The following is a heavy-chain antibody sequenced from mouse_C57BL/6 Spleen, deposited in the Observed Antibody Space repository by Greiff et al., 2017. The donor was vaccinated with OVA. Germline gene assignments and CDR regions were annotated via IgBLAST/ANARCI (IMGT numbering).Heavy chain of an antibody. V-gene: IGHV1-22*01. CDR3: VNRVYYAMDY. Sequence: VQLQQSGPELVKPGASVKMSCKASGYTFTDYNMHWVKQSHGKSLEWIGYINPDNGGTSYNQKFKGKATLTVNKSSSTAYMELRSLTSEDSAVYYCVNRVYYAMDYWGQGTSVTVSS. CDR1: GYTFTDYN. J-gene: IGHJ4*01. CDR2: INPDNGGT.